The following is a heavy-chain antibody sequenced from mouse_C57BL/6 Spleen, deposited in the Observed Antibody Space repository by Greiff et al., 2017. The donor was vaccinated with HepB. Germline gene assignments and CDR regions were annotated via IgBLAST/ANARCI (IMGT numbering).Heavy chain of an antibody. J-gene: IGHJ2*01. Sequence: QVQLQQSGPELVKPGASVKLSCKASGYTFTSYDINWVKQMPGQGLELIGWIYPRDGSTKYNEKFKGKATLTVDTSSSTAYMELHSLTSEVSAVYFCASPWGYFDYWGQGTTLTVSS. CDR1: GYTFTSYD. CDR2: IYPRDGST. V-gene: IGHV1-85*01. CDR3: ASPWGYFDY.